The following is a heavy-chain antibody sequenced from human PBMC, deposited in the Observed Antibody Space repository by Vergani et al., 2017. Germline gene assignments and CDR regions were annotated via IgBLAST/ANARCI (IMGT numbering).Heavy chain of an antibody. CDR3: ATTGPGYYYGRDV. D-gene: IGHD7-27*01. V-gene: IGHV4-39*07. CDR1: GGSIISSSNY. J-gene: IGHJ6*02. Sequence: QLQLQESGSGLVKPSETLSLTCTVSGGSIISSSNYWGWIRQPPGKGLEWIASIYYSGSTYYNPSLKSRVTISVDTSKNQFSLKMSSVTAADTAMYYCATTGPGYYYGRDVWGQGTAVAVSS. CDR2: IYYSGST.